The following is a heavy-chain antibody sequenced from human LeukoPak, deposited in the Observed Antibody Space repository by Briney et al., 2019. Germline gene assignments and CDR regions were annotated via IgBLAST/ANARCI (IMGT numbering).Heavy chain of an antibody. CDR3: ARTFEEIVVAALYSWFDP. Sequence: ASVKVSCKASGYTFTSYGISWVRQAPGQGLEWMGWISAYNGNTNYAQKLQGRVTMTTDTSTSTAYMELRSLRSDDTAVYYCARTFEEIVVAALYSWFDPWGQGTLVTVSS. D-gene: IGHD2-15*01. V-gene: IGHV1-18*01. CDR1: GYTFTSYG. J-gene: IGHJ5*02. CDR2: ISAYNGNT.